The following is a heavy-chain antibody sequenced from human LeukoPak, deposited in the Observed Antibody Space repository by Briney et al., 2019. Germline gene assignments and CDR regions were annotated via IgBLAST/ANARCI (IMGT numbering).Heavy chain of an antibody. D-gene: IGHD1-26*01. V-gene: IGHV4-59*01. Sequence: PSETLSLTCTVSGVSISSYYWSWIRQPPGKGLERIGYIYYSGSTNYNPSLKSRVTISVDTSKNQFSLKLSSVTAADTAVYYCARVSGGTYPDYWGQGTLVTVSP. CDR1: GVSISSYY. J-gene: IGHJ4*02. CDR3: ARVSGGTYPDY. CDR2: IYYSGST.